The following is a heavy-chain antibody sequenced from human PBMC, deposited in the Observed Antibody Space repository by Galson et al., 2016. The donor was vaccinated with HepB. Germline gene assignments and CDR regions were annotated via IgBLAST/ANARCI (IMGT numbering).Heavy chain of an antibody. CDR2: IWYDGSNK. V-gene: IGHV3-33*01. CDR1: RFTFSRYG. Sequence: SLRLSCAASRFTFSRYGMHWVRQAPGKGLEWVAGIWYDGSNKYYADSVKGRFTISRDNSKNTLYLQMNSLRAEDTAVYYCARGGGSPYHDHEFDNWGQGTLVTVSS. D-gene: IGHD1-14*01. CDR3: ARGGGSPYHDHEFDN. J-gene: IGHJ5*02.